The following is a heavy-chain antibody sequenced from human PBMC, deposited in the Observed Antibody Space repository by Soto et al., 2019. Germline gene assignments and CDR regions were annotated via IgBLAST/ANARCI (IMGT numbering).Heavy chain of an antibody. CDR3: ARGWSRMCVVVDY. V-gene: IGHV3-30-3*01. CDR2: ISYDAHNT. J-gene: IGHJ4*02. Sequence: QVQLVESGGGVVQPGRSLRLSCAASGFTFSGYAMHWVRQAPGKGLEWVAFISYDAHNTYYADSVKGRFTISRDNSKNTLYLHMNSLSAEDTAGVYCARGWSRMCVVVDYWGQGTLVTVAS. CDR1: GFTFSGYA. D-gene: IGHD2-8*01.